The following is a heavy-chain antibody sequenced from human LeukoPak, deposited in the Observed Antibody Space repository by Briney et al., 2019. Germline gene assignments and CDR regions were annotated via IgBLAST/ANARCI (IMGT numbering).Heavy chain of an antibody. V-gene: IGHV4-39*01. CDR1: GGSISSSSYY. CDR2: IYYSGST. Sequence: PSETLSLTCTVSGGSISSSSYYWGWIRQPPGKGLEWIGSIYYSGSTYYNPSLKSRVTISVDTSKNQFSLKLSSVTAADTAVYYCARVAPRGYYYYYYMDVWGKGTTVTVSS. D-gene: IGHD3-10*01. CDR3: ARVAPRGYYYYYYMDV. J-gene: IGHJ6*03.